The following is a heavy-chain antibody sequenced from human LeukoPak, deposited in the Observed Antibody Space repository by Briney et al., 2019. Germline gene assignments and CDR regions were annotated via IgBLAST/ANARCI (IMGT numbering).Heavy chain of an antibody. V-gene: IGHV1-18*01. CDR2: ISALNGNT. D-gene: IGHD2-15*01. CDR1: GYTFTSHG. Sequence: GAAVKVSRKGSGYTFTSHGLRVVRQAPGQGVGGVGWISALNGNTNYAQKLQGRVTMTTDTSTSTAYMELRSLRSDDTAVYYCAREENYSGGSCYTAGWFDPWGQGTLVTVSS. CDR3: AREENYSGGSCYTAGWFDP. J-gene: IGHJ5*02.